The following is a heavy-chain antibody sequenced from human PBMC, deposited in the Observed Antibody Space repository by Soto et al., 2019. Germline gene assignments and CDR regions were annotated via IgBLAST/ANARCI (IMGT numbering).Heavy chain of an antibody. J-gene: IGHJ4*02. CDR2: INPSGGST. Sequence: VASVKVSCKASGYTFTSYYMHWVRQAPGQGLEWMGIINPSGGSTSYAQKFQGRVTMTRDTSTSTVYMELSSLRSEDTAVYYCARAEGTYYYDSSGYYSAGDFDYWGQGTLVTVSS. D-gene: IGHD3-22*01. V-gene: IGHV1-46*01. CDR1: GYTFTSYY. CDR3: ARAEGTYYYDSSGYYSAGDFDY.